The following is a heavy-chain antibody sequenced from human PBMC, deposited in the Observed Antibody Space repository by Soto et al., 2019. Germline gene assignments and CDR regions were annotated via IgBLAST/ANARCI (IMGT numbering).Heavy chain of an antibody. CDR1: GGSISSSNW. Sequence: SETLSLTCAVSGGSISSSNWWSWVRQPPGKGLEWIGEIYHSGSTNYNPSLKSRVTISVDKSKNQFSLKLSSVTAADTAVYYCARGVDGYYDSLYGMDVWGQGTTVTVSS. V-gene: IGHV4-4*02. CDR2: IYHSGST. D-gene: IGHD3-22*01. J-gene: IGHJ6*02. CDR3: ARGVDGYYDSLYGMDV.